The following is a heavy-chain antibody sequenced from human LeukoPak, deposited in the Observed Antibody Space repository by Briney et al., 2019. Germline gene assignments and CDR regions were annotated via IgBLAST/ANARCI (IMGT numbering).Heavy chain of an antibody. Sequence: ASVKVSCKASGYTFTDYYYHRVRQAPGQRLEWLGWISGNNGVTNFAQEFQGRVTLTRDTSISTVYMELSRLTSDDTAMYYCARDPPTAVDIDYWGQGTLLTVS. CDR2: ISGNNGVT. CDR3: ARDPPTAVDIDY. V-gene: IGHV1-2*02. CDR1: GYTFTDYY. D-gene: IGHD2-2*01. J-gene: IGHJ4*02.